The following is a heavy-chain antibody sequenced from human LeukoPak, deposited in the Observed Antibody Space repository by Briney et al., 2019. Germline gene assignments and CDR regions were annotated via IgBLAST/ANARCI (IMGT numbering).Heavy chain of an antibody. CDR1: GFTFSSYW. CDR2: IKQDGSEK. V-gene: IGHV3-7*01. Sequence: PGGSLRLSCAASGFTFSSYWMSWVRQAPGKGLEWVANIKQDGSEKYYVDSVKGRFTISRDNAKNSLYLQMNSLRAEDTAVYYCARELNFWSGSPRYYYYGMDVWGQGTTVTVSS. D-gene: IGHD3-3*01. J-gene: IGHJ6*02. CDR3: ARELNFWSGSPRYYYYGMDV.